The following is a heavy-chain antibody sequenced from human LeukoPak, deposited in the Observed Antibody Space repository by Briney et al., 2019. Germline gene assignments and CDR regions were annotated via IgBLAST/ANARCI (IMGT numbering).Heavy chain of an antibody. CDR1: GGSISSYN. CDR2: INTSGGT. Sequence: PSETLSLTCTVSGGSISSYNWNWIRQPAGKGLEWIGRINTSGGTNSNPSLKSRLTMSVDTSKSQFSLKVSSVTAAETAVYYCARDSSYYYDNSGYSALDYWGQGTLVTVSS. D-gene: IGHD3-22*01. J-gene: IGHJ4*02. CDR3: ARDSSYYYDNSGYSALDY. V-gene: IGHV4-4*07.